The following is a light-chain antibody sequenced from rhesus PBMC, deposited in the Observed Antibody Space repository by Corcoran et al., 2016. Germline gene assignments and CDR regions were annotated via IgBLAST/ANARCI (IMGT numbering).Light chain of an antibody. CDR3: QQDYSWPLT. J-gene: IGKJ4*01. CDR1: HIVSSS. Sequence: EIVMTQSPATLSLSPGERATLSCRASHIVSSSLAWYQQKPGQAPKLLIYGASSRATGIPDRFSGRGSGTEFTLTISSLEAEDVGVYYCQQDYSWPLTFGGGTKVELK. V-gene: IGKV3-42*01. CDR2: GAS.